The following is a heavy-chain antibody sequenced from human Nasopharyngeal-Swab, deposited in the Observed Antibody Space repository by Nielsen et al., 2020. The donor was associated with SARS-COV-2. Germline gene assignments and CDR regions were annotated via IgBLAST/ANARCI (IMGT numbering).Heavy chain of an antibody. Sequence: ASVTVSCKASGYTLTSYAMNWVRQAPAQGLEWMGWINTNTGNPTYAQGFTGRFVFSLDTSVSTAYLQISSLKAEDTAVYYCAREVDYSNYEPWGQGTLVTVSS. CDR1: GYTLTSYA. V-gene: IGHV7-4-1*02. J-gene: IGHJ5*02. D-gene: IGHD4-11*01. CDR3: AREVDYSNYEP. CDR2: INTNTGNP.